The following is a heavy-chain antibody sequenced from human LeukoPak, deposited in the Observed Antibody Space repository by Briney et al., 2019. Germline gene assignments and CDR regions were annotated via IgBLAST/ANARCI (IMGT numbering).Heavy chain of an antibody. D-gene: IGHD3-22*01. CDR1: GYSFTTYW. V-gene: IGHV5-51*01. CDR3: ARRAGSYYESSGYYYFDY. Sequence: GESLKISCKGSGYSFTTYWIGWVRQMPGKGLEWMGIIYPGDSDTRYSPSFQGQVTISADKSISTAYLQWSSLKASDTAMYYCARRAGSYYESSGYYYFDYWGQGTLVTVSS. J-gene: IGHJ4*02. CDR2: IYPGDSDT.